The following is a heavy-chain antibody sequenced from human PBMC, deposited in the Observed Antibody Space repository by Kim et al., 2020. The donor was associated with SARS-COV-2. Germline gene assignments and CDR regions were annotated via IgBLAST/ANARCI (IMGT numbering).Heavy chain of an antibody. Sequence: GGSLRLSCTASGFTFGDYAMSWVRQAPGKGLEWVGFIRSKAYGGTTEYAASVKGRFTISRDDSKSIAYLQMNSLKTEDTAVYYCTRGPPDYYDSSAPSPFDYWGQGTLVTVSS. V-gene: IGHV3-49*04. CDR3: TRGPPDYYDSSAPSPFDY. D-gene: IGHD3-22*01. J-gene: IGHJ4*02. CDR2: IRSKAYGGTT. CDR1: GFTFGDYA.